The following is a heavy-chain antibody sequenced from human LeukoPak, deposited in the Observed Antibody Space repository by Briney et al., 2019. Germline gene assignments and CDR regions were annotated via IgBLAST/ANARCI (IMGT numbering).Heavy chain of an antibody. CDR2: IRGSGGNT. CDR3: AHYGASYFDY. J-gene: IGHJ4*02. D-gene: IGHD4/OR15-4a*01. CDR1: GFTVSSNY. Sequence: GGSLGLSCAASGFTVSSNYMSWVRQAPGKGLEWVSAIRGSGGNTYYADSVKGRFTISRDNSKNTLYLQMNSLRAEDTAVYYCAHYGASYFDYWGQGTLVTVSS. V-gene: IGHV3-23*01.